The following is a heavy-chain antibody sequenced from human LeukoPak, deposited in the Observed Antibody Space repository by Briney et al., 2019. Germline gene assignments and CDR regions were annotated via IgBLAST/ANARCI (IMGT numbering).Heavy chain of an antibody. D-gene: IGHD6-13*01. J-gene: IGHJ4*02. Sequence: SETLSLTCTVSGGSISSYYWSWIRQPPGKGLEWIGSIYHSGNTYYNPSLKSRLTISVDTSKNQLSLKLSSVTAADTAVYYCARDWGSSWYRGYFDYWGQGTLVTVSS. V-gene: IGHV4-38-2*02. CDR3: ARDWGSSWYRGYFDY. CDR2: IYHSGNT. CDR1: GGSISSYY.